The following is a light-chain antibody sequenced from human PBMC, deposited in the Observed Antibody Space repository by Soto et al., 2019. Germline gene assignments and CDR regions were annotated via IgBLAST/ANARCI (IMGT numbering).Light chain of an antibody. CDR2: EVS. CDR3: SSYTSSSTYV. V-gene: IGLV2-14*01. CDR1: SSDVGGYNY. Sequence: LTQPASVSGSPGQSITISCTGTSSDVGGYNYVSWYQQHPGKAPKLMIYEVSNRPSGVSNRFSGSKSGNTASLTISGLQAEDEADYYCSSYTSSSTYVFGTGTKVNVL. J-gene: IGLJ1*01.